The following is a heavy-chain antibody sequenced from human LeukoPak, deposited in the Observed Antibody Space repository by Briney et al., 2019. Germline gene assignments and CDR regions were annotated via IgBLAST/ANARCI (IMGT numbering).Heavy chain of an antibody. CDR2: INHSGGT. D-gene: IGHD6-19*01. V-gene: IGHV4-34*01. J-gene: IGHJ4*02. CDR1: GGSFSGYY. Sequence: SETLSLTCAVYGGSFSGYYWSWIRQPPGKGLEWIGEINHSGGTNYIPSLKSRVTISVDTPKNQFSLKLSSVTAADTAVYYCARENQIAVAGTSGYFDYWGQGTLVTVSS. CDR3: ARENQIAVAGTSGYFDY.